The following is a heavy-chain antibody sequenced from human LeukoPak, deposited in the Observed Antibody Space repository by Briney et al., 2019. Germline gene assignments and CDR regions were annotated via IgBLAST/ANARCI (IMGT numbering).Heavy chain of an antibody. Sequence: GESLKISCRGSGYSFTSYWIGWVRQMLGKGLEWMGIIYPGDSDTRYSPSFQGQVTISADKSISTAYLQWSSLKASDTAMYYCSRIKDILTGYGAFDIWGQGTMVTVSS. J-gene: IGHJ3*02. CDR1: GYSFTSYW. V-gene: IGHV5-51*01. CDR3: SRIKDILTGYGAFDI. D-gene: IGHD3-9*01. CDR2: IYPGDSDT.